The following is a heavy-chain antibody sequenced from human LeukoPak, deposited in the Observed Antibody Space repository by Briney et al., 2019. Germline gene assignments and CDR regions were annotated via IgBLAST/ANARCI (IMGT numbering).Heavy chain of an antibody. Sequence: GGSLRLSCAASGFTFSDHYMDWVRQAPGKGLEWVGRSKNKANSYITQYAAFVQGRFTISRDDSKNSLYLQINSSKTEDTAVYYCARDDGGQGDYWGQGTLVTVSS. V-gene: IGHV3-72*01. CDR3: ARDDGGQGDY. CDR1: GFTFSDHY. D-gene: IGHD2-15*01. CDR2: SKNKANSYIT. J-gene: IGHJ4*02.